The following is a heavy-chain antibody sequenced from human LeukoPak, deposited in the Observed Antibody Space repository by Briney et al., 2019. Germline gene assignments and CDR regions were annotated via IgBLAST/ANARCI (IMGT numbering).Heavy chain of an antibody. V-gene: IGHV4-38-2*02. CDR1: GHSISSGSY. CDR2: IYHSGDT. D-gene: IGHD3-22*01. J-gene: IGHJ5*02. CDR3: ARGLSYRDRSDCFYNWFEP. Sequence: SETLSLTCTVSGHSISSGSYWGWIRQPPGKGLEWIASIYHSGDTHYNPSLESRVTISVDTSKNQFSLRLNSVTAADTAVYYCARGLSYRDRSDCFYNWFEPWGRGTPVTVSS.